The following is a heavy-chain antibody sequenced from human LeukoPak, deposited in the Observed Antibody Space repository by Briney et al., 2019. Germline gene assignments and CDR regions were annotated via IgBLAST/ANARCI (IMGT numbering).Heavy chain of an antibody. CDR1: GFTFMNYW. J-gene: IGHJ4*02. CDR2: IKQDGSDR. V-gene: IGHV3-7*03. D-gene: IGHD6-19*01. Sequence: GGSLRHSCAASGFTFMNYWMSWVRQAPGTGLEWVANIKQDGSDRNYVTSVRGRFTISRDSAESSLYLQMNSLRAEDTALYYCVRNLAVAGTCFDSWGQGTLVTVSS. CDR3: VRNLAVAGTCFDS.